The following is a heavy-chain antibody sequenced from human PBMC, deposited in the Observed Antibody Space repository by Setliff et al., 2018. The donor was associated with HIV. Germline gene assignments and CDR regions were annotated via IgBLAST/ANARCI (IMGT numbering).Heavy chain of an antibody. Sequence: GGSLRLSCAASGFTFSSYAMHWVRQAPGKGLEWVAVISYDGSNKYYADSVKGRFTISRDNSKNTLYLQMNSLRAEDTAVYYCARLAYYDFWNGYSYYMDVWGKGTTVTVSS. V-gene: IGHV3-30*04. CDR2: ISYDGSNK. CDR1: GFTFSSYA. CDR3: ARLAYYDFWNGYSYYMDV. D-gene: IGHD3-3*01. J-gene: IGHJ6*03.